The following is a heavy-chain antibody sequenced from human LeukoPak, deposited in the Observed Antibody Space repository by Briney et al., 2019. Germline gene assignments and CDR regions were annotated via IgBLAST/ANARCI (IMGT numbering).Heavy chain of an antibody. CDR2: IYYSGST. CDR1: GGSISSYY. V-gene: IGHV4-39*01. J-gene: IGHJ4*02. CDR3: ARHADEQQLVYFDY. Sequence: TASETLSLTCTVSGGSISSYYWGWIRQPPGKGLEWIGSIYYSGSTYYNPSLKSRVTISVDTSKNQFSLKLSSVTAADTAVYYCARHADEQQLVYFDYWGQGTLVTVSS. D-gene: IGHD6-13*01.